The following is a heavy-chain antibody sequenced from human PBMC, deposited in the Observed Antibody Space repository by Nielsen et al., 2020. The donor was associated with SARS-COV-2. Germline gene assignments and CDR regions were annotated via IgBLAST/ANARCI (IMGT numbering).Heavy chain of an antibody. D-gene: IGHD2-15*01. CDR3: ARGLADSTVGLRFDP. V-gene: IGHV4-59*01. Sequence: SETLSLTCTVSGGSFSSYYWSWIRQPPGKELEWIGYFRYSGNTNYNPSLKSRVTISMDTSKNQFSLKLTSVTAADTAMYYCARGLADSTVGLRFDPWGQGALVTVSS. CDR2: FRYSGNT. J-gene: IGHJ5*02. CDR1: GGSFSSYY.